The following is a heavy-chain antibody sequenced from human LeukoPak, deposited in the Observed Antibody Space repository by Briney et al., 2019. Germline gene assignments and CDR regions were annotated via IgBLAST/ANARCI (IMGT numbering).Heavy chain of an antibody. CDR3: ASLVKEYNSGWSLDY. Sequence: SETLSLTCTVSGGSISRSIYYWGWIRQPPGKGLEWIGSIYYSGSTYYNPSLKSRVTISVDTSKNQFSLNVSSVTAADTAVYYCASLVKEYNSGWSLDYWGQGTLVTVSS. D-gene: IGHD6-19*01. CDR2: IYYSGST. J-gene: IGHJ4*02. CDR1: GGSISRSIYY. V-gene: IGHV4-39*01.